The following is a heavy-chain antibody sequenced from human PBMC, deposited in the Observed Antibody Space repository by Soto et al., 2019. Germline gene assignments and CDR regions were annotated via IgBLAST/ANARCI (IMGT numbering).Heavy chain of an antibody. D-gene: IGHD6-13*01. V-gene: IGHV1-69*02. Sequence: QVHLVQSGAEVKKPGSSVKVSCKASGGTFNTYTLIWVRQAPGQGLEWMGRIIPFLSITNSAQNFQDGVTITADKSTSTAYMELTSLRSDDTAVYYCPFGTWSAETVDIWGQGTMVTVSS. J-gene: IGHJ3*02. CDR3: PFGTWSAETVDI. CDR2: IIPFLSIT. CDR1: GGTFNTYT.